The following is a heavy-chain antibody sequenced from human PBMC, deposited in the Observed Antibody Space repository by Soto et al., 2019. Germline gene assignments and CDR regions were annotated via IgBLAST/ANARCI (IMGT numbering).Heavy chain of an antibody. CDR2: INHSGST. D-gene: IGHD2-8*02. V-gene: IGHV4-34*01. Sequence: SETLSLTCAVYGGSFSGYYWTWIRQPPGTGLEWIGEINHSGSTNYNPSLKSRVTISVDTSKNQFSLKLISVTAADTAVYYCARDKITGLFDYWGQGTLVTVSS. CDR3: ARDKITGLFDY. J-gene: IGHJ4*02. CDR1: GGSFSGYY.